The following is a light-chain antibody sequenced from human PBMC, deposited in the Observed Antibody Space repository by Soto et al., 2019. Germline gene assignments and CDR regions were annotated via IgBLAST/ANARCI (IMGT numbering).Light chain of an antibody. CDR1: SSDVGGYNY. CDR3: SSYTSSSPVV. CDR2: DVS. V-gene: IGLV2-14*01. J-gene: IGLJ2*01. Sequence: QSLLTQPASVSGSPGQSITISCTGTSSDVGGYNYVSWYQQHPGKAPKLMIYDVSNRRSGVSNRFSGSKSGNTASLTISGLQAEDEADYYCSSYTSSSPVVFGGGTKLTVL.